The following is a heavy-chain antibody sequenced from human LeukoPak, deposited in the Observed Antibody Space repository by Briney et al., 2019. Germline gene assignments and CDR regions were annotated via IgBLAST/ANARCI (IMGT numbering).Heavy chain of an antibody. CDR3: AKVMKGSERLTMVRGVIIKTAGLYYMDV. Sequence: PGGSLRLSXAASGFTLGSYAMSWVRQAPGKGLEWISSISASGGSTNYADSVKGRFTISRDNSKNTVYLQMNSLRAEDTAVYYCAKVMKGSERLTMVRGVIIKTAGLYYMDVWGKGTTVTVSS. V-gene: IGHV3-23*01. CDR1: GFTLGSYA. D-gene: IGHD3-10*01. J-gene: IGHJ6*03. CDR2: ISASGGST.